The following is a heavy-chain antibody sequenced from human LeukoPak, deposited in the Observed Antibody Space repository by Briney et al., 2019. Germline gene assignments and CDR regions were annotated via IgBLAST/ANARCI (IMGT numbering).Heavy chain of an antibody. CDR2: IWYDGSNK. CDR1: GFTFSSYG. CDR3: ARTYSSGWLGGFDY. D-gene: IGHD6-19*01. J-gene: IGHJ4*02. V-gene: IGHV3-33*01. Sequence: GGSLRLSCAASGFTFSSYGMHWVRQAPGKGLEWVAVIWYDGSNKYYADSVKGRFTISRDNSKNTLYLQMNSLRAEDTAVYYCARTYSSGWLGGFDYWGQGTLVTVSS.